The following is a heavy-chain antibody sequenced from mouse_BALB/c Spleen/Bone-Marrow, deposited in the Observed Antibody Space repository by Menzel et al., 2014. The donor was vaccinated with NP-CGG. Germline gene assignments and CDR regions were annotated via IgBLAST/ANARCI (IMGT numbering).Heavy chain of an antibody. V-gene: IGHV1S41*01. D-gene: IGHD1-1*01. CDR2: IAPGSGST. CDR1: GYTFTSYW. Sequence: DLVKPGASVKLSCKASGYTFTSYWINWIKQRPGQGLEWIGRIAPGSGSTYYDEMFKGKATLTVDTSSSTAYIQLSSLSSEDAAVYFCARSYYGRGMDYWGQGTSVTVSS. CDR3: ARSYYGRGMDY. J-gene: IGHJ4*01.